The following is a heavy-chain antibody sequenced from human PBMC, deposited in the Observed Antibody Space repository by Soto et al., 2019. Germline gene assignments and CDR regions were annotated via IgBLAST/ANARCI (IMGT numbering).Heavy chain of an antibody. Sequence: TLSLTCAVSGGSISSGGYSWSWLRQPPGKGLEWIGYIFHSGTTYYNPSLKSRVTILIDRSKSQFSLKVSSVTAADTAVYYCAGTIDDDSSGNTHWIDSWGQGILVTVSS. CDR2: IFHSGTT. V-gene: IGHV4-30-2*01. D-gene: IGHD3-22*01. CDR1: GGSISSGGYS. CDR3: AGTIDDDSSGNTHWIDS. J-gene: IGHJ5*01.